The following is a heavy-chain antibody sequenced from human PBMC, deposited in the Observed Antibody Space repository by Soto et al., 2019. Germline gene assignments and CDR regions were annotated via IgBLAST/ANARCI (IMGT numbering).Heavy chain of an antibody. V-gene: IGHV4-59*01. D-gene: IGHD3-3*01. CDR2: IYYSGST. Sequence: SETLSLTCTVSGGSISSYYWSWIRQPPGKGLEWIGYIYYSGSTNYNPSLKSRVTISVDTSKNQFSLKLSSVTAADTAVYFCARDEVDFWSGYPYGMDVWGQGTTVTVSS. CDR1: GGSISSYY. CDR3: ARDEVDFWSGYPYGMDV. J-gene: IGHJ6*02.